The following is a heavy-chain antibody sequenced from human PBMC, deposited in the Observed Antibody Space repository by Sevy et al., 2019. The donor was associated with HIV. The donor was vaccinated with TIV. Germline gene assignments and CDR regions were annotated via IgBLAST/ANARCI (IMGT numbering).Heavy chain of an antibody. J-gene: IGHJ4*02. CDR1: GGSITSLY. V-gene: IGHV4-59*08. D-gene: IGHD1-26*01. Sequence: SETLSLTCTVSGGSITSLYWNWIRQPPGKGLAWIAIIYYNGYINYNPSLKSRVTLSLDTSKNQFSLRLSSETAEDTAMYYCAGENAWGRGYSWGQGTLVTVSS. CDR3: AGENAWGRGYS. CDR2: IYYNGYI.